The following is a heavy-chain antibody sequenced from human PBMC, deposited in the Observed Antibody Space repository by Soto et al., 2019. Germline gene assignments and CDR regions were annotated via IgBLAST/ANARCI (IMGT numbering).Heavy chain of an antibody. J-gene: IGHJ4*02. D-gene: IGHD1-1*01. CDR1: GFTFSAYW. V-gene: IGHV3-74*01. CDR2: ISDDGSTT. Sequence: SGFTFSAYWMHWVRQVPGKGLIWVSRISDDGSTTTYADSVKGRFTISRDNAKNTLYLQMNSLRADDTGLYYCTSGPRVSSTGTGAHWGQGALVTVSS. CDR3: TSGPRVSSTGTGAH.